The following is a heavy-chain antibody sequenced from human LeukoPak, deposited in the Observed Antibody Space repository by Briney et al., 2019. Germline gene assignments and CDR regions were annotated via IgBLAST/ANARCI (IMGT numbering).Heavy chain of an antibody. V-gene: IGHV5-51*01. Sequence: GESLTLSCKGSGYSFTSYWIGWVRQMPRKGLEWMGIIYPCDSDTRYSPSFQGQVTISADKSISTAYLQWSSLKASDTAMYYGAKPYYSSSWTGVDIWGQGTMVTVSS. J-gene: IGHJ3*02. CDR3: AKPYYSSSWTGVDI. D-gene: IGHD6-13*01. CDR1: GYSFTSYW. CDR2: IYPCDSDT.